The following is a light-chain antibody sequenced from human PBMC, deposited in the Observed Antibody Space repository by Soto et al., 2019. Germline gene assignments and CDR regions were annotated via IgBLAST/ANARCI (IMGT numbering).Light chain of an antibody. CDR3: QQFHNWPWT. J-gene: IGKJ1*01. Sequence: EIEMTQSPDTLSVSPGARVTLPCRASQSVSRDLAWYQQKPGQAPSLLIYGASTRATGMPARFSGSGSGTEFALTISSLQSEDFAVYYCQQFHNWPWTFGQGTKVEIK. CDR1: QSVSRD. CDR2: GAS. V-gene: IGKV3-15*01.